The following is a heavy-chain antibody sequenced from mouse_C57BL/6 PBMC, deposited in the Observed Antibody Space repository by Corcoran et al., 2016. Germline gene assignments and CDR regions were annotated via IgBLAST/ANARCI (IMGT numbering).Heavy chain of an antibody. Sequence: QIQLVQSGPEMKKPGETVKISCKASGYTFTTYGMSWVKQAPGKGLKWIGWINTYSGVPTYADDFKGRFAFSLETSASTAYLQINNLKNEDTATYFCARWDDYDASYFDYWGQGTTLTVSS. CDR1: GYTFTTYG. J-gene: IGHJ2*01. CDR2: INTYSGVP. D-gene: IGHD2-4*01. CDR3: ARWDDYDASYFDY. V-gene: IGHV9-3*01.